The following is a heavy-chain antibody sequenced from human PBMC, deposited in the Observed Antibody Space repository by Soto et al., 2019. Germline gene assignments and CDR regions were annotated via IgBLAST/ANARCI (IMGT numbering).Heavy chain of an antibody. D-gene: IGHD5-18*01. CDR1: GGSISSSSYY. CDR2: IYYSGST. Sequence: PSETLSLTCTVSGGSISSSSYYWGWIRQPPGKGLEWIGSIYYSGSTYYNPSLKSRVTISVDTSKNQFSLKLSSVTAADTAVYYCARHQIHYYYYGMDVWGQGTTVTVSS. V-gene: IGHV4-39*01. CDR3: ARHQIHYYYYGMDV. J-gene: IGHJ6*02.